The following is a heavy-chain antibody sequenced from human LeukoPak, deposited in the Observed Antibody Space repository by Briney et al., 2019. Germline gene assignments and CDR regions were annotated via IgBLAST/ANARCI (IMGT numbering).Heavy chain of an antibody. V-gene: IGHV3-23*01. CDR3: AKSDSGWYGETFDY. D-gene: IGHD6-19*01. J-gene: IGHJ4*02. CDR2: ISGSGGST. CDR1: GFTFSSYA. Sequence: RGSLRLSCAASGFTFSSYAMSWVRQAPGKGLEWVSAISGSGGSTYYADSVKGRFTISRDNSKNTLYLQMNSLRAEDTAVYYCAKSDSGWYGETFDYWGQGTLVTVSS.